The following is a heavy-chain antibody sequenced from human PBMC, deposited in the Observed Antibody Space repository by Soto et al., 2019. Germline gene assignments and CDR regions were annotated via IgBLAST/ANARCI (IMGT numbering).Heavy chain of an antibody. V-gene: IGHV1-18*01. Sequence: QVQLVQSGAAVKKPGASVKVSCKASGYTFTSYGISWVRQAPGQGLEWMGWISAYNGNTNYAQKLQGRVTMTTETSTSTAYMELRSLRSDDTAVYYCARDRGLRFLEWLFPHYWGQGTLVTVSS. J-gene: IGHJ4*02. CDR1: GYTFTSYG. D-gene: IGHD3-3*01. CDR2: ISAYNGNT. CDR3: ARDRGLRFLEWLFPHY.